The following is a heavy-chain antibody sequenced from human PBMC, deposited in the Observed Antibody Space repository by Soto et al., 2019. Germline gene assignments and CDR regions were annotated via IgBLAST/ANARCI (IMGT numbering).Heavy chain of an antibody. CDR2: ISGSGGST. J-gene: IGHJ4*02. D-gene: IGHD6-19*01. V-gene: IGHV3-23*01. CDR3: ARERRRAVAGIDY. CDR1: GFTFSSYA. Sequence: PGGSLRLSCAASGFTFSSYAMSWVRQAPGKGLEWVSAISGSGGSTYYADSVKGRFTISRDNAKNTLYLQMNSLRAEDTAVYYCARERRRAVAGIDYWGQGTLVTVSS.